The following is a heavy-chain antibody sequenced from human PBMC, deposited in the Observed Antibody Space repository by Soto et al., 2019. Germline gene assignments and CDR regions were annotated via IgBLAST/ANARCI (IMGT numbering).Heavy chain of an antibody. Sequence: PSETLSLTCTVSGGSISSAAYCWSWIRQSPDKGLEWIGHIYDGGTTYSSPSLKGRVTISADTSETQFSLKLNSVSAADTAVYYCDRGPSGDQVDYWGQGIQVTVS. CDR2: IYDGGTT. J-gene: IGHJ4*02. V-gene: IGHV4-30-4*01. CDR1: GGSISSAAYC. D-gene: IGHD7-27*01. CDR3: DRGPSGDQVDY.